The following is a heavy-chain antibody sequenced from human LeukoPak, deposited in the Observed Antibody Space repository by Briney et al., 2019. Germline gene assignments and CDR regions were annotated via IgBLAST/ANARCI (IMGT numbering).Heavy chain of an antibody. V-gene: IGHV4-4*02. CDR1: GGSISSGNW. Sequence: SDTLSLTCAVSGGSISSGNWWSWVRQPPGKGLEWIGEIYHSGSTNYNPSLKSRVTISVDNSNNQFSLKLSSVTAADTALYFCAREGSGGYSLGHWGQGTLVTVSS. J-gene: IGHJ4*02. CDR2: IYHSGST. CDR3: AREGSGGYSLGH. D-gene: IGHD2-15*01.